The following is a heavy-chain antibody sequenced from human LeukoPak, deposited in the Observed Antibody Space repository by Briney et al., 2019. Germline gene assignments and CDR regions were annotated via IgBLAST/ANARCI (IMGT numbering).Heavy chain of an antibody. J-gene: IGHJ2*01. V-gene: IGHV4-39*07. CDR2: IYYSGTVSS. CDR1: GVSISNGSYF. CDR3: ARDRSGWYVWYFDL. D-gene: IGHD6-19*01. Sequence: SETLSLTCTVSGVSISNGSYFWAWLRQPPGKGLEWIGSIYYSGTVSSYYSPSLKSRVSMSVDRSKNQFSLKLSSVTAADTAVYHCARDRSGWYVWYFDLWGRGTLVTVSS.